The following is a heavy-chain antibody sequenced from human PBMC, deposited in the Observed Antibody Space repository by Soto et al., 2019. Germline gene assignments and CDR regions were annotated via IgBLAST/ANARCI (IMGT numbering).Heavy chain of an antibody. V-gene: IGHV3-23*01. CDR1: GLTYSSHA. Sequence: EVQLLESGGGLVQPGGSLRLSCAASGLTYSSHAMTWVRQAPGKGLEWVSSISAGGDYTYYADSVQGRFTISRDTSKNTLYLQMNSLRAEDTAVYYCAGGSRGEYTGVGSFDYWGQGTLVTVSS. CDR2: ISAGGDYT. D-gene: IGHD3-10*01. CDR3: AGGSRGEYTGVGSFDY. J-gene: IGHJ4*02.